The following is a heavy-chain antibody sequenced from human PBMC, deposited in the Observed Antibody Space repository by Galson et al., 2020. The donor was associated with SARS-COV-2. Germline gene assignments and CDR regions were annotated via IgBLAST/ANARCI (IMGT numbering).Heavy chain of an antibody. Sequence: GGSLRLSCAASGFTFSSYSMNWVRQAPGKGLEWVSYISSSSSTIYYADSVKGRFTISRDNAKNSLYLQMNSLRAEDTAVYYCARDWGSGCFDLWGRGTLVTVSS. V-gene: IGHV3-48*04. CDR1: GFTFSSYS. J-gene: IGHJ2*01. D-gene: IGHD3-16*01. CDR3: ARDWGSGCFDL. CDR2: ISSSSSTI.